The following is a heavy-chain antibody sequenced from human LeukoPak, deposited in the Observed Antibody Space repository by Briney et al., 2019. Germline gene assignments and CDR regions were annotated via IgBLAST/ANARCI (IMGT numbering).Heavy chain of an antibody. CDR2: ISRSGDSI. V-gene: IGHV3-64D*06. Sequence: GGSLRLSCAASGFTFSSFALSWVRQAPGKGLEYVSAISRSGDSIYYADSVKGRISISRDNSKNTLYLQMSSLRAEDTAVYYCVKGTYTAAHWGQGTLVTVSS. J-gene: IGHJ4*02. D-gene: IGHD1-14*01. CDR3: VKGTYTAAH. CDR1: GFTFSSFA.